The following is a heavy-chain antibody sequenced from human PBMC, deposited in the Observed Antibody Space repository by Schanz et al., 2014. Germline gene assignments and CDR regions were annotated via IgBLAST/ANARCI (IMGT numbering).Heavy chain of an antibody. D-gene: IGHD1-26*01. Sequence: QVQLQQWGAGLLKPSETLSLTCAVSGGSFSGYYWSWIRQPPGKGLEWIGEINHSGSTNYNPSLKGRVTISVDTSKNQFSLKLSSVTAADTAVYYCAREGGSYPYDYWGQGTLVTVSS. CDR3: AREGGSYPYDY. J-gene: IGHJ4*02. CDR1: GGSFSGYY. CDR2: INHSGST. V-gene: IGHV4-34*01.